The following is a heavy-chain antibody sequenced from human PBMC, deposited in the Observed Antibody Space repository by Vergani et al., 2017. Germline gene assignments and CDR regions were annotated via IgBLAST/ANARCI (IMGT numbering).Heavy chain of an antibody. J-gene: IGHJ6*03. D-gene: IGHD2-2*01. V-gene: IGHV3-53*01. CDR1: GFTVSSNY. Sequence: EVQLVESGGGLIQPGGSLRLSCAASGFTVSSNYMSWVRQAPGKGLEWVSVIYSGGSTYYADSVKGRFTISRDNSKNTLYLQMNSLRAEDTAVYYCARVLEYVDCSSTSCYYYYYMDVWGKGP. CDR3: ARVLEYVDCSSTSCYYYYYMDV. CDR2: IYSGGST.